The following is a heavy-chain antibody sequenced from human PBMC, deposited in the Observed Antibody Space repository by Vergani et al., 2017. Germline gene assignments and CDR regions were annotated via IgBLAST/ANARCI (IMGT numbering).Heavy chain of an antibody. CDR3: ARVGGDYTLYYYYYYMDV. D-gene: IGHD4-17*01. Sequence: QVQLQESGPGLVKPSETLSLTCTVSGGSISSYYWSWIRQPPGKGLEWIGYIYYSGSTNYNPSLKSRVTISGDTSKNQFSLKLSSVTAADTAVYFCARVGGDYTLYYYYYYMDVWGKGTTVTVSS. CDR1: GGSISSYY. CDR2: IYYSGST. J-gene: IGHJ6*03. V-gene: IGHV4-59*01.